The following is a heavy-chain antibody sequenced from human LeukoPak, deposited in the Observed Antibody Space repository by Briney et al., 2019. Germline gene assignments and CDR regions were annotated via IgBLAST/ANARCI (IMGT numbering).Heavy chain of an antibody. CDR1: GFTISSNY. CDR3: AIPLARQQLAFRY. D-gene: IGHD6-13*01. CDR2: IYSGGST. V-gene: IGHV3-66*01. J-gene: IGHJ4*02. Sequence: GGSLRLSCAASGFTISSNYMSWVRQAPGQGLEWVSVIYSGGSTYYADSVKGRFTISRDNSKNTLYLQMNSLRAEDTAVYYCAIPLARQQLAFRYWGQGTLVTVSS.